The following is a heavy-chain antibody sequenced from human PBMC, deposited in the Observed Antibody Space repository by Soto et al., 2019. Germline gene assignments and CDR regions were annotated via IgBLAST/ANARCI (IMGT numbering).Heavy chain of an antibody. D-gene: IGHD1-20*01. CDR3: ARDRGYNWNVDAFDI. CDR1: GFTFSSYG. V-gene: IGHV3-33*01. CDR2: IWYDGSNK. J-gene: IGHJ3*02. Sequence: GGSLRLSCAASGFTFSSYGMHWVRQAPGKGLEWVAVIWYDGSNKYYADSVKGRFTISRDNSKNTLYLQMNSLGAEDTAVYYCARDRGYNWNVDAFDIWGQGTMVTVS.